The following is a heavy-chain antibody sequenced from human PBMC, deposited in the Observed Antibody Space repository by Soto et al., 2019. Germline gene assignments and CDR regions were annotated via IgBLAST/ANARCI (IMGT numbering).Heavy chain of an antibody. J-gene: IGHJ4*02. Sequence: SVKVACKASGCTFSSYTISWVRQATGQGLEWMGRIIPILGIANYAQKFHGRVAIFRDTSETTVYMDLSSLRPEDTAVYYCAREAYCDRGGCRYFYNFWGQGTLVTVAS. CDR2: IIPILGIA. CDR3: AREAYCDRGGCRYFYNF. V-gene: IGHV1-69*04. D-gene: IGHD2-21*01. CDR1: GCTFSSYT.